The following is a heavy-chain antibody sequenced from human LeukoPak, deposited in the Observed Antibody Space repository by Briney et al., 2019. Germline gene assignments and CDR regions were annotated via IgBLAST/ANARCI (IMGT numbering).Heavy chain of an antibody. CDR1: GFTFSSYG. J-gene: IGHJ5*02. CDR2: ISYDGSNK. Sequence: PGRSLRLSCAASGFTFSSYGMHWVRQAPGKGLEWVAVISYDGSNKYYADSVKGRFTISRDNSKNTLYLQMNSLRAEDTAVYYCAKDRNVAAWGQGTLVTVSS. CDR3: AKDRNVAA. D-gene: IGHD6-19*01. V-gene: IGHV3-30*18.